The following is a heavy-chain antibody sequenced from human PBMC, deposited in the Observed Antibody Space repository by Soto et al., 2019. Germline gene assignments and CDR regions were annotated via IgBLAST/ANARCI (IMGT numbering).Heavy chain of an antibody. CDR3: ARDRSIMITFGGVIAPYGWFDP. Sequence: ASVQVSCKASGYTFTSYYMHWVRQAPGQGLEWMGIINPSGGSTSYAQKFQGRVTMTRDTSTSTVYMELSSLRSEDTAVYYCARDRSIMITFGGVIAPYGWFDPWGQGTLVTVSS. CDR2: INPSGGST. CDR1: GYTFTSYY. J-gene: IGHJ5*02. D-gene: IGHD3-16*02. V-gene: IGHV1-46*01.